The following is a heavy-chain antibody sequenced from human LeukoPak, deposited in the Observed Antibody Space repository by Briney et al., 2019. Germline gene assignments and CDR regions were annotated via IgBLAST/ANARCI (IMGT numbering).Heavy chain of an antibody. V-gene: IGHV4-59*01. CDR1: GGYISNYY. CDR3: ARGRRSGSYYNSQDYDYYQYMDV. CDR2: TYYSGST. J-gene: IGHJ6*03. Sequence: PSETLSLTCTVSGGYISNYYLGWVRQPPGKGLEWIGYTYYSGSTNYNLSLKSRLTISVDTSKNQFSLRLSSVTAADTAVYYCARGRRSGSYYNSQDYDYYQYMDVWGKGTTVTVSS. D-gene: IGHD3-10*01.